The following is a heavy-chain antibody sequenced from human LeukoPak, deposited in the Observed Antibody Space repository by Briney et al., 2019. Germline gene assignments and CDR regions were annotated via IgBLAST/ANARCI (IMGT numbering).Heavy chain of an antibody. D-gene: IGHD1-26*01. CDR1: GYTFTGCY. CDR2: INPESGGT. J-gene: IGHJ4*02. CDR3: ARLPVIVGAWSPIDY. Sequence: REASVKVSCKASGYTFTGCYMHWVRQAPGQGLEWMGWINPESGGTNYAQQFQGRVTMTRDTSISTAYMELTSLRSDDTAVYYCARLPVIVGAWSPIDYWGQGTRVTVSS. V-gene: IGHV1-2*02.